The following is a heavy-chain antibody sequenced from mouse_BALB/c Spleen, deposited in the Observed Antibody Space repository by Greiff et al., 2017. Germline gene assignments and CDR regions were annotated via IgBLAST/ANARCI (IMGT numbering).Heavy chain of an antibody. Sequence: EVKLMESGGGLVKPGGSLKLSCAASGFTFSSYAMSWVRQTPEKRLEWVASISSGCSTYYPDSVKGRFTISRDNARNILYLQMSSLRSEDTAMYYCARSKAWFAYWGQGTLVTVSA. V-gene: IGHV5-6-5*01. CDR1: GFTFSSYA. CDR2: ISSGCST. CDR3: ARSKAWFAY. J-gene: IGHJ3*01.